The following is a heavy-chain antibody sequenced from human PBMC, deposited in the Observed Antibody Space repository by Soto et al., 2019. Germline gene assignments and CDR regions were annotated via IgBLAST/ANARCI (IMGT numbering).Heavy chain of an antibody. V-gene: IGHV3-48*01. D-gene: IGHD5-12*01. CDR3: ARDSGDGYNLDYGMDV. J-gene: IGHJ6*02. CDR2: ISSSSSTI. Sequence: GGSLRLSCAASGFTFSSYSMNWVRQAPGKGLEWVSYISSSSSTIYYADSVKGRFTISRDNAKNSLYLQMNSLRAEDTAVYYCARDSGDGYNLDYGMDVWGQGTTVTVSS. CDR1: GFTFSSYS.